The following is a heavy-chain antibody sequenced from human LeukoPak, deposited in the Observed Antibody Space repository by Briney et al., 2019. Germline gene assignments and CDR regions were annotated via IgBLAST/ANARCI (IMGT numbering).Heavy chain of an antibody. CDR2: RSIYNGNT. D-gene: IGHD6-6*01. V-gene: IGHV1-18*01. CDR3: ARGGPFPSSSSSREYYLDY. Sequence: ASVKVSCKASGYDFINYGISWVRQAPGQGLKWMGWRSIYNGNTDYKLQGRVTMTIDTLTSTAYMEVRSLRSDDTAVYYCARGGPFPSSSSSREYYLDYWGQGTLVTVSS. CDR1: GYDFINYG. J-gene: IGHJ4*02.